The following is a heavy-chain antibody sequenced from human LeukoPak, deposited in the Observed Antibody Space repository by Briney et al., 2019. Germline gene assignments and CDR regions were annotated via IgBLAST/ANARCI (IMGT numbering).Heavy chain of an antibody. CDR2: ISGSGGST. Sequence: GGSLRLSCAASGFTFSSYAMSWVRQAPGKGLEWVSAISGSGGSTYYADSVKGRFTISRDNSKNTLYLQMNSLRAEDTAVYYCAKEWDYYDSSGYSLGDAFDIWGQGTMVTVSS. D-gene: IGHD3-22*01. CDR3: AKEWDYYDSSGYSLGDAFDI. J-gene: IGHJ3*02. CDR1: GFTFSSYA. V-gene: IGHV3-23*01.